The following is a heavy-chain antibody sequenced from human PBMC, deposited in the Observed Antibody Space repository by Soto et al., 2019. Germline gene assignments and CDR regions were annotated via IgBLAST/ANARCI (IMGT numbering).Heavy chain of an antibody. Sequence: GGSLRLSCAASGFTFSSYGMHWVRQAPGKGLEWVAVISYDGSNKYYADSVKGRFTISRDNSKNTLYLQMNSLRAEVTAVYYCAKDLVFGTVTTSNHYYYYYGMDVWGQGTTVTVSS. CDR1: GFTFSSYG. V-gene: IGHV3-30*18. J-gene: IGHJ6*02. CDR2: ISYDGSNK. CDR3: AKDLVFGTVTTSNHYYYYYGMDV. D-gene: IGHD4-17*01.